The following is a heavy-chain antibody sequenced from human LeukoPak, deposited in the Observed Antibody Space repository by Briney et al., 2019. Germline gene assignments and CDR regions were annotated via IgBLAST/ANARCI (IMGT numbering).Heavy chain of an antibody. CDR2: IYHSGNT. CDR3: ARAGYGDSDFDY. D-gene: IGHD4-17*01. V-gene: IGHV4-38-2*02. CDR1: GYSISSSYY. Sequence: SETLSLTCTVSGYSISSSYYWGWIRQPPGKGLGWIGSIYHSGNTYYNPSLKSRVTISLDTSKNQFSLKLSSVTAADTAMYYCARAGYGDSDFDYWGQGTLVTVSS. J-gene: IGHJ4*02.